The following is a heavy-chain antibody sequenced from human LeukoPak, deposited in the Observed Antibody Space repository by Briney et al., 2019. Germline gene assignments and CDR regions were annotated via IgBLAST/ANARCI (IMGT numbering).Heavy chain of an antibody. CDR1: GASISTNNYY. D-gene: IGHD3-16*01. CDR3: ARFAFSSLRLDY. CDR2: IYTDGIT. J-gene: IGHJ4*02. V-gene: IGHV4-61*02. Sequence: PSEILPLTCNVSGASISTNNYYWTWIRQPAGKGLEWIGRIYTDGITNYSPSLKSRVTIFLDKPKNQFSLKLTSMTAADSAVYYCARFAFSSLRLDYWGQGAQVIVSS.